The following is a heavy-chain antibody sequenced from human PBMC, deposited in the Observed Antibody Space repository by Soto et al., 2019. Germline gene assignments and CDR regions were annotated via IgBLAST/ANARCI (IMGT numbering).Heavy chain of an antibody. CDR3: ARIYYYDSSGYLSPVDY. CDR1: GFTFSSYS. CDR2: ISSSSSYI. Sequence: GALRLSCAASGFTFSSYSMNWVRQALGKGLEWVSSISSSSSYISYADSVKGRFTISRDNAKNSLYPQMNSLRAEDTAVYYCARIYYYDSSGYLSPVDYWGQGTLVTVSS. V-gene: IGHV3-21*01. D-gene: IGHD3-22*01. J-gene: IGHJ4*02.